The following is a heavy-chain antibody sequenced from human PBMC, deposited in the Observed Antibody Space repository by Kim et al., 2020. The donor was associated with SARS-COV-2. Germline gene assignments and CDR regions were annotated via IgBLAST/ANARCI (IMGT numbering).Heavy chain of an antibody. J-gene: IGHJ4*02. Sequence: YYADSVKGRCTISRDNSKNTLYLQMNSLRAEDTAVYYCARDGYGDYGAFDYWGQGTLVTVSS. D-gene: IGHD4-17*01. V-gene: IGHV3-33*01. CDR3: ARDGYGDYGAFDY.